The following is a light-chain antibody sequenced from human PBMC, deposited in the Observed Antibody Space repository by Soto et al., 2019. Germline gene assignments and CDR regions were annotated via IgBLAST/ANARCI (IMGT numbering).Light chain of an antibody. J-gene: IGKJ1*01. CDR1: QSVDSND. V-gene: IGKV3-20*01. Sequence: EIVLAQSPVTLSLSPGERATLSCRASQSVDSNDLAWYQQRPGQAPRILIFAASSRATGIPDRFSGSGSGTDFTLTISSLEPGEFAVYDCQQYGYSPWTFGQGTKVEIK. CDR2: AAS. CDR3: QQYGYSPWT.